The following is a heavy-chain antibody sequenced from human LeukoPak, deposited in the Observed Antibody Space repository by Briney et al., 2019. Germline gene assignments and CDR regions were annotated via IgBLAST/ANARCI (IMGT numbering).Heavy chain of an antibody. CDR3: ARASSGYYWGLDY. J-gene: IGHJ4*02. CDR2: IYYSGST. Sequence: SETLSLTCTVSGGSISSYYWSWIRQPPGKGLEWIGYIYYSGSTNYNPSLKSRVTISVDTSKNQFSLKLSSVTAADTAVYYCARASSGYYWGLDYRGQGTLVTVSS. V-gene: IGHV4-59*01. D-gene: IGHD3-22*01. CDR1: GGSISSYY.